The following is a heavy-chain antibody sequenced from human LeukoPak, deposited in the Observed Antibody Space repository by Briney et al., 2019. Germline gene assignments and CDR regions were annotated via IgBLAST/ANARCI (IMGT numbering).Heavy chain of an antibody. CDR1: GGTFSSYG. J-gene: IGHJ4*02. CDR2: IIPILGIA. Sequence: ASVKVSCKASGGTFSSYGISWVRQAPGQGLEWMGRIIPILGIANYAQKFQGRVTITADKSTSTAYMELSSLRSEDTAVYYCARDSGYCSGGSCNWGQGTLVTVSS. V-gene: IGHV1-69*04. D-gene: IGHD2-15*01. CDR3: ARDSGYCSGGSCN.